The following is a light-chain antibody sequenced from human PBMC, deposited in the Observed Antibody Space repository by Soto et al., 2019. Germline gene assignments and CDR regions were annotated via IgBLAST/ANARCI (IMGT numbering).Light chain of an antibody. CDR3: HLWDNTSDQPV. Sequence: SYELTQPPSVSVTPGQTARIPCGGNDIGTKSVHWYQQKPDQSLVLVVYDDSDRLSGIPERFSGSNSGNAATLTISRVEAGDEADYYCHLWDNTSDQPVFGGGTKLTVL. J-gene: IGLJ2*01. CDR1: DIGTKS. V-gene: IGLV3-21*02. CDR2: DDS.